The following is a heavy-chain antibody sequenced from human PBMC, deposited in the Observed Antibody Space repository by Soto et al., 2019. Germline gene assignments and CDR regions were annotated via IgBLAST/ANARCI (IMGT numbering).Heavy chain of an antibody. CDR2: IYYSGST. V-gene: IGHV4-39*01. CDR1: GGSISSSSYY. CDR3: ARHGVQIDYDYIWGSYRPYYFDY. J-gene: IGHJ4*02. D-gene: IGHD3-16*02. Sequence: QLQLQESGPGLVKPSETLSLTCTVSGGSISSSSYYWGWIRQPPGKGLEWIGSIYYSGSTYYNPSLKSRVTISVDTSKNQFSLKLSSVTAADTAVYYCARHGVQIDYDYIWGSYRPYYFDYWGQGTLVTVSS.